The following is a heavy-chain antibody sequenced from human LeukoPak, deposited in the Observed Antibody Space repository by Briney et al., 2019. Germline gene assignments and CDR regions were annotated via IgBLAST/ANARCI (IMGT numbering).Heavy chain of an antibody. D-gene: IGHD6-13*01. CDR3: ARDRGGAAAGNWFDS. V-gene: IGHV4-4*07. CDR2: MYISGST. Sequence: SETLSLTCTVSGGSISSDYWSWVRQPAGKGLEWIGRMYISGSTDHNPPLKSRVTMSLNTSKNQFSLKLTSVTAADTAVYYCARDRGGAAAGNWFDSWGQGTLVIVSS. J-gene: IGHJ5*01. CDR1: GGSISSDY.